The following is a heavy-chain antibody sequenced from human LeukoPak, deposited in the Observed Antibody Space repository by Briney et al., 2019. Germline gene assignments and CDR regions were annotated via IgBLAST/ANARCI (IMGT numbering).Heavy chain of an antibody. Sequence: PGGSLRPSCAASGFTFSSYSMNWVRQAPGKGLEWVSSISSSSSYIYYADSVKGRFTISRDNAKNSLYLQMNSLRAEDTAVYYCARDRDIAAAGTYYYYMDVWGKGTTVTVSS. V-gene: IGHV3-21*01. CDR1: GFTFSSYS. CDR2: ISSSSSYI. J-gene: IGHJ6*03. CDR3: ARDRDIAAAGTYYYYMDV. D-gene: IGHD6-13*01.